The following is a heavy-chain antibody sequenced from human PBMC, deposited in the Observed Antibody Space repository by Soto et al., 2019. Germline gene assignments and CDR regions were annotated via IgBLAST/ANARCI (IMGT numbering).Heavy chain of an antibody. CDR2: IYSGGST. J-gene: IGHJ4*02. CDR3: ARAREVLRYFDWLLYPFDY. D-gene: IGHD3-9*01. V-gene: IGHV3-66*01. CDR1: GFTVSSNY. Sequence: GGSLRLSCAASGFTVSSNYMSWVRQAPGKGLEWVSVIYSGGSTYYADSVKGRFTISRDNSKNTLYLQMNSLRAEDTAVYYCARAREVLRYFDWLLYPFDYWGQGTLVTVSS.